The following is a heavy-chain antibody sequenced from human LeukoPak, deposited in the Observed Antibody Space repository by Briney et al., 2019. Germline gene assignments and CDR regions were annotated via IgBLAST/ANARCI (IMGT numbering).Heavy chain of an antibody. V-gene: IGHV3-23*01. CDR3: AKRPADEPDY. CDR1: EFTFSSYS. D-gene: IGHD6-19*01. CDR2: ISGSGGST. J-gene: IGHJ4*02. Sequence: GGSLRLSCVGSEFTFSSYSMNWVRQAPGKGLEWVSAISGSGGSTYYADSVKGRFTISRDNSKNTLYLQMNSLRAEDTAVYYCAKRPADEPDYWGQGTLVTVSS.